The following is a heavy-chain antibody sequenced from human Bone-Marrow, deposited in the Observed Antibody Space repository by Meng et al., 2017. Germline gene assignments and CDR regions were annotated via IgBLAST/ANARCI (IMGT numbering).Heavy chain of an antibody. J-gene: IGHJ4*01. D-gene: IGHD7-27*01. CDR3: ARANWVLDY. Sequence: ESLKISCAASRFIFSNYWMSWVRQAPGKGLEWVANIKNDGSEKFYVESVKGRFIISRDNAENSLYLQMSSLRPEDTAVYYCARANWVLDYWGHGTLVTVSS. CDR1: RFIFSNYW. CDR2: IKNDGSEK. V-gene: IGHV3-7*04.